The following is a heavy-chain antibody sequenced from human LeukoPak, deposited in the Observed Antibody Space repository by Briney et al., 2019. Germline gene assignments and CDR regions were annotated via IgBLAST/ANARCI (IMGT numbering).Heavy chain of an antibody. CDR3: ARSASIVVVPAAIGWAFDY. CDR2: IIPIFGTA. J-gene: IGHJ4*02. V-gene: IGHV1-69*05. CDR1: GGTFSSYA. D-gene: IGHD2-2*01. Sequence: ASVKLSCTASGGTFSSYAISWVRQAPGQGLEWMGGIIPIFGTANYAQKFQGRVTITTDESTSTAYMELSSLRSEDTAVYYCARSASIVVVPAAIGWAFDYWGQGTLVTVSS.